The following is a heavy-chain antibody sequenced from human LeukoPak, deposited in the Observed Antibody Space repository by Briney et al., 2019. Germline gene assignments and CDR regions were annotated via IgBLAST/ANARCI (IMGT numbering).Heavy chain of an antibody. V-gene: IGHV1-2*02. D-gene: IGHD4-17*01. J-gene: IGHJ5*02. CDR3: ARGKYYGDYGYGWFDP. CDR2: INPNSGGT. Sequence: ASMKVSCKASGYTFTGYYMHWVRQAPGQGLEWMGWINPNSGGTNYAQKFQGRVTMTRDTSISTAYMELSRLRSDDTAVYYCARGKYYGDYGYGWFDPWGQGTLVTVSS. CDR1: GYTFTGYY.